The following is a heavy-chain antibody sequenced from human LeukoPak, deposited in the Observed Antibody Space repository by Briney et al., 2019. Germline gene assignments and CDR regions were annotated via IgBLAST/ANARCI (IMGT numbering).Heavy chain of an antibody. CDR2: ISSSSSYI. CDR1: GFTFSTYS. V-gene: IGHV3-21*01. J-gene: IGHJ6*03. Sequence: PGGSLRLSCAASGFTFSTYSMNWVRQAPGKGLEWVSSISSSSSYIYYADSVKGRFTISRDNAKNSLYLQMNSLRAEDTAVYYCARDGAYYDFWSAAYYYYYMDVWGKGTTVTVSS. D-gene: IGHD3-3*01. CDR3: ARDGAYYDFWSAAYYYYYMDV.